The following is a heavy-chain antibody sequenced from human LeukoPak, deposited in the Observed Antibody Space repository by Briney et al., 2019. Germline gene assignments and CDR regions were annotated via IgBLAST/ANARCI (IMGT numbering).Heavy chain of an antibody. V-gene: IGHV4-34*01. J-gene: IGHJ5*02. CDR2: INHSGST. CDR3: AREDYGDWSAFGP. Sequence: SETLSLTCAVYGGSFSGYYWSWIRQPPGKGLEWIGEINHSGSTNYNPSLKSRVTISVDTSKNQFSLKLSSVTAADTAVYYCAREDYGDWSAFGPWGQGTLVTVSS. D-gene: IGHD4-17*01. CDR1: GGSFSGYY.